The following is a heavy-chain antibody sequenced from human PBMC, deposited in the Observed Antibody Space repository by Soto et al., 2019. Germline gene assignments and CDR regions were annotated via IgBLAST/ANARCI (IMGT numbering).Heavy chain of an antibody. D-gene: IGHD3-3*01. J-gene: IGHJ5*02. CDR1: GYTFTGYY. V-gene: IGHV1-2*04. CDR3: ARARRTTIFGVVTTRPDWFAP. Sequence: ASVKVSCKASGYTFTGYYMHWVRQAPGQGLEWMGWINPNSGGTNYAQKFQGWVTMTRDTSISTAYMELSRLRSDDTAVYYCARARRTTIFGVVTTRPDWFAPWAQGTLVTGSS. CDR2: INPNSGGT.